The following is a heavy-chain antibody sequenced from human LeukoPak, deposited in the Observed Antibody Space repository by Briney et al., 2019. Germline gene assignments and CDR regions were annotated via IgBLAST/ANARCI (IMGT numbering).Heavy chain of an antibody. V-gene: IGHV3-66*01. D-gene: IGHD2-2*01. CDR1: GFTVSSNY. J-gene: IGHJ3*01. Sequence: PGGSLRLSCAASGFTVSSNYMNWVRRAPGKGLEWVSVIYSGGSAYYADSVKSRFTISRDNSKNTLYLQMNSLRADDTAVYYCATQRRVDLGYAFNLWGQGTMVTVSS. CDR2: IYSGGSA. CDR3: ATQRRVDLGYAFNL.